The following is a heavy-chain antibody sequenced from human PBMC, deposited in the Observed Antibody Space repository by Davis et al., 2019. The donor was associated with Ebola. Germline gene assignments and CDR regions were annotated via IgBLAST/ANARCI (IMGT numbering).Heavy chain of an antibody. CDR3: ARAYCGGDCPFDY. Sequence: LSLTCAVYGGSFSGYYWSWIRQAPGKGLEWVSYISSSGSTIYYADSVKGRFTISRDNAKNSLYLQMNSLRAEDTAVYYCARAYCGGDCPFDYWGQGTLVTVSS. CDR1: GGSFSGYY. V-gene: IGHV3-11*04. J-gene: IGHJ4*02. CDR2: ISSSGSTI. D-gene: IGHD2-21*01.